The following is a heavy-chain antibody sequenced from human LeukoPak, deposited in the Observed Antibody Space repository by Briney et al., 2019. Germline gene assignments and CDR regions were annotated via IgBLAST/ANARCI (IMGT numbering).Heavy chain of an antibody. CDR1: GFTFSSYG. D-gene: IGHD3-3*01. J-gene: IGHJ3*02. Sequence: PGRSLRLSCAASGFTFSSYGMHWVRQAPGKGLEWVAVISYDGSNKYYADSVKGRFTISRDNSKNTLYLQMNSLRAEDTAVYYCAKGGFWGGYQESAFDIWGQGTMVTVSS. CDR3: AKGGFWGGYQESAFDI. V-gene: IGHV3-30*18. CDR2: ISYDGSNK.